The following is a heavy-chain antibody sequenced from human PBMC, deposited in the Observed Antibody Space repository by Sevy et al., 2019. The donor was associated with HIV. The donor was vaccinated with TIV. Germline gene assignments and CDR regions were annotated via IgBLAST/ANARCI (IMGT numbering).Heavy chain of an antibody. Sequence: SETLSLTCAVSGGSFSGYSWDWIRRPPGKGLEWIGEVNHSGSTNYNPSLKSRVTISVDTSKNQFSLMLNFVTAADTAVYYCARGGDGVVPSPIIGLGPWTKYWYFDLWGRGTLVTVSS. D-gene: IGHD3-3*01. V-gene: IGHV4-34*01. CDR1: GGSFSGYS. J-gene: IGHJ2*01. CDR2: VNHSGST. CDR3: ARGGDGVVPSPIIGLGPWTKYWYFDL.